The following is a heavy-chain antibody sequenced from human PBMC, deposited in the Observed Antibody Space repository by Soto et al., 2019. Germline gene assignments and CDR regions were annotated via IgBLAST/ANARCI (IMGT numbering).Heavy chain of an antibody. CDR1: GGSFSGYY. CDR3: ARAARARYSGSYWKIGHNWFDP. J-gene: IGHJ5*02. D-gene: IGHD1-26*01. V-gene: IGHV4-34*01. CDR2: INHSGST. Sequence: PSETLSLTCAVYGGSFSGYYWSWIRQPPGKGLEWIGEINHSGSTNYNPSLKSRVTISVDTSKNQFSLKLSSETAADTAVYYCARAARARYSGSYWKIGHNWFDPWGQGTLVTVSS.